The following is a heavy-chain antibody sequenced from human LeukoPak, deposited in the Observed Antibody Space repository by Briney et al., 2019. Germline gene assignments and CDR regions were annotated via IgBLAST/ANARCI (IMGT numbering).Heavy chain of an antibody. CDR2: MNPNSGNT. V-gene: IGHV1-8*03. J-gene: IGHJ3*02. CDR3: AKTDGVARYAFDI. CDR1: GYTFTSYD. D-gene: IGHD5-12*01. Sequence: ASVKVSCKASGYTFTSYDINWVRQATGQGLEWMGRMNPNSGNTGYAQKFQGRVTITRNTSISTAYMELSSLRAEDTAVYYCAKTDGVARYAFDIWGQGTMVTVSS.